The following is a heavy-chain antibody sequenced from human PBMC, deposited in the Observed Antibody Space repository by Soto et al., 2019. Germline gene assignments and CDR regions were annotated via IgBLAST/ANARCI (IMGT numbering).Heavy chain of an antibody. J-gene: IGHJ6*03. D-gene: IGHD3-3*01. Sequence: VASVKVSCKASGYTFTSYDINWVRQATGQGLEWMGWMNPNSGNTGYAQKFQGRVTMTRNTSISTAYMELSSLRSEDTAVYYCARGRISSITIFGVVTKYYYLDVWGKGTTVTVSS. CDR2: MNPNSGNT. CDR1: GYTFTSYD. CDR3: ARGRISSITIFGVVTKYYYLDV. V-gene: IGHV1-8*01.